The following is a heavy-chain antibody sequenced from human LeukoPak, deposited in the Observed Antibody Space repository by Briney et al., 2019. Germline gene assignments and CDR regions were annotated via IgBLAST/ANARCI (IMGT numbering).Heavy chain of an antibody. J-gene: IGHJ4*02. CDR2: INHSGST. CDR1: GGSFSGYY. V-gene: IGHV4-34*01. D-gene: IGHD1-26*01. CDR3: ARGLREVAIEDARDY. Sequence: SETLSLTCAVYGGSFSGYYWGWIRQPPGKGLEWIGEINHSGSTNYNPSLKSRVTISVDTSKNQFSLKLSSVTAADTAVYYCARGLREVAIEDARDYWGQGTLVTVSS.